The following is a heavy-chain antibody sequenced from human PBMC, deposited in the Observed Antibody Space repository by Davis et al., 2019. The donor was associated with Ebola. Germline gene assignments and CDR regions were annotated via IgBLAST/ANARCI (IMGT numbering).Heavy chain of an antibody. CDR1: GYTFTSYD. V-gene: IGHV1-8*03. Sequence: ASVKVSCKASGYTFTSYDINWVRQATGQGLEWMGWMNPNSGNTGYAQKFQGRVTITRNTSISTAYMELSSLRSEDTAVYYCARATEYSSGWYRRSSYWYFDLWGRGTLVTVSS. J-gene: IGHJ2*01. D-gene: IGHD6-19*01. CDR2: MNPNSGNT. CDR3: ARATEYSSGWYRRSSYWYFDL.